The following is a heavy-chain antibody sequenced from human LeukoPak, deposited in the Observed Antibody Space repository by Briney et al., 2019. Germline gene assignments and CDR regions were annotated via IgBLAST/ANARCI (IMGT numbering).Heavy chain of an antibody. D-gene: IGHD3-3*01. V-gene: IGHV3-23*01. CDR3: AKSPPGITTFGVVIMVPYFDY. Sequence: GGSLRLSCAASGFTFSSYAMSWVRQAPGKGLEWVSAISGSGGSTYYADSVKGRFTISRDNSKNTLYLQMNSLRAEDTAVYYCAKSPPGITTFGVVIMVPYFDYWGQGTLVTVSS. CDR1: GFTFSSYA. J-gene: IGHJ4*02. CDR2: ISGSGGST.